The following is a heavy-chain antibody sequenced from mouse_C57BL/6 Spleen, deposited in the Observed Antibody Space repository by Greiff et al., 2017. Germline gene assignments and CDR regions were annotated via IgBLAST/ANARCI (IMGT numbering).Heavy chain of an antibody. V-gene: IGHV2-9-1*01. J-gene: IGHJ4*01. CDR2: IWTGGGT. CDR3: ARNYYGSSYYAMDY. Sequence: VMLVESGPGLVAPSQSLSITCTVSGFSLTSYAISWVRQPPGQGLEWLGVIWTGGGTNYNSALNSGVSISKDNSKSQVFLKMNSLQTDDTARYYCARNYYGSSYYAMDYWGQGTSVTVSS. D-gene: IGHD1-1*01. CDR1: GFSLTSYA.